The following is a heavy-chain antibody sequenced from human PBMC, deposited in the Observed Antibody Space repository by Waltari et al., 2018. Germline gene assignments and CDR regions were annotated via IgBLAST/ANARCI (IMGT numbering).Heavy chain of an antibody. CDR1: GGSISSYY. D-gene: IGHD5-12*01. Sequence: QVQLQESGPGLVKPSETLSLTCTVSGGSISSYYWSWIRQPPGKGLEWIGYIYYSGSTNYNPSLKSRVTISVDTAKNQFSLKLSSVTAADTAVYYCARKRRGSNVDFDYWGQGTLVTVSS. V-gene: IGHV4-59*01. CDR2: IYYSGST. CDR3: ARKRRGSNVDFDY. J-gene: IGHJ4*02.